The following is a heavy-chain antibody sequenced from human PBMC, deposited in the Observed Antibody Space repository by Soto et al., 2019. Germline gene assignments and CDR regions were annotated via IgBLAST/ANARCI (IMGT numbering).Heavy chain of an antibody. CDR1: GYTFTSYY. V-gene: IGHV1-46*01. CDR3: ARDPSSVYGSGSYSFFDY. D-gene: IGHD3-10*01. CDR2: INPSGGST. J-gene: IGHJ4*02. Sequence: ASVKVSCNASGYTFTSYYMHWVRQAPGQGLEWMGIINPSGGSTSYAQKFQGRVTMTRDTSTSTVYMELSSLRSEDQAVYYCARDPSSVYGSGSYSFFDYWGQGTLVTVSS.